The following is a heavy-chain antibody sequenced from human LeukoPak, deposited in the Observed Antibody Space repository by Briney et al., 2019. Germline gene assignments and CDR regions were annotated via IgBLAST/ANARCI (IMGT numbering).Heavy chain of an antibody. Sequence: GSSLRFLCAASGHTFSIYDILCAREARRKGLVYGVDIRYEGSNKNYADSVKGRFTISRDNSKNTLYLQMNGLRAEDTAVYYCAREMATSLGYFDYWGQGTLVTVSS. V-gene: IGHV3-33*01. D-gene: IGHD5-12*01. CDR3: AREMATSLGYFDY. CDR2: IRYEGSNK. J-gene: IGHJ4*02. CDR1: GHTFSIYD.